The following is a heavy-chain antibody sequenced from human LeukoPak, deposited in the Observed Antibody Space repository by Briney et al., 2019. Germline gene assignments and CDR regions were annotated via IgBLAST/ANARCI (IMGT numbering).Heavy chain of an antibody. Sequence: VASVKVSCKASGYTFTSYGISWVRQAPGQGLEWMGWISGYNGNTNYAQKLQGRVTMTTVTSTSTVYMELRSLRSDDTAVYYCAREEVRRAVAGYFDNWGQGTLVTVSS. J-gene: IGHJ4*02. V-gene: IGHV1-18*01. CDR3: AREEVRRAVAGYFDN. D-gene: IGHD6-19*01. CDR2: ISGYNGNT. CDR1: GYTFTSYG.